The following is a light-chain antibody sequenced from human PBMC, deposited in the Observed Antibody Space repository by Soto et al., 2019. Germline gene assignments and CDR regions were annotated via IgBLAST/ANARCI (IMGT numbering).Light chain of an antibody. V-gene: IGKV1-5*01. CDR1: QSIGTW. J-gene: IGKJ5*01. CDR3: RQYKTYT. CDR2: DAS. Sequence: DIQMTQSPSTLSASVGGTVTITCRASQSIGTWLAWHQQKPGKAPNLLMFDASTLHTGVPSRFSGSGDGTEFTLSISSLQPDDSAIYFCRQYKTYTFGRGTRLEIK.